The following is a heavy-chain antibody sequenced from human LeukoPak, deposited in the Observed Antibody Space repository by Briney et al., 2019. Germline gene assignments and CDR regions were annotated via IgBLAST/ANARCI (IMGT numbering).Heavy chain of an antibody. V-gene: IGHV1-46*01. CDR3: ARAESYYYDSSGYSGFDY. CDR1: GYTFTSYY. Sequence: ASVKVSCKASGYTFTSYYMHWVRQAPGQGLEWMGIINPSGGSTSYAQKFQGRVTMTRDTSTSTVYMELSSLRSEDTAVYYCARAESYYYDSSGYSGFDYWGQGTLVTVSS. D-gene: IGHD3-22*01. J-gene: IGHJ4*02. CDR2: INPSGGST.